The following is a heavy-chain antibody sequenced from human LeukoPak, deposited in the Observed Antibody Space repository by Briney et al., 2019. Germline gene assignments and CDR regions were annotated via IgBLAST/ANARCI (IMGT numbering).Heavy chain of an antibody. V-gene: IGHV3-23*01. CDR2: ISGSGGST. CDR1: GFTFSSYA. CDR3: ASLVVPAGYFDY. Sequence: PGGSLRLPCAASGFTFSSYAMSWVRQAPGKGLEWVSAISGSGGSTYYADSVKGRFTISRDNSKNTLYLQMNSLRAEDTAVYYCASLVVPAGYFDYWGQGTLVTVSS. D-gene: IGHD2-2*01. J-gene: IGHJ4*02.